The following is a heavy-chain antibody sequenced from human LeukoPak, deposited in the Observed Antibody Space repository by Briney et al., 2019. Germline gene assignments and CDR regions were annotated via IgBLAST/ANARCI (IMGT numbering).Heavy chain of an antibody. Sequence: SETLSLTCTVSGGSISSYYWSWIRQPPGKGLEWIGYIYYSGSTNYNPSLKSRVTISVDTSKNQFSLKLSSVTAADTAVYYCARLGACSSGDYWGQGTLVTVSS. J-gene: IGHJ4*02. V-gene: IGHV4-59*08. D-gene: IGHD6-19*01. CDR3: ARLGACSSGDY. CDR2: IYYSGST. CDR1: GGSISSYY.